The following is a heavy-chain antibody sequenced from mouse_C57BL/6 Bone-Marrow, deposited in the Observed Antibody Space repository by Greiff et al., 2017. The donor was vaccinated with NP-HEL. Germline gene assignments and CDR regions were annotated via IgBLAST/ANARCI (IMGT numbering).Heavy chain of an antibody. Sequence: VQLQQPGAELVKPGASVQMSCKASGYTFTRYWITWVKQRPGQGLEWIGDIYPGSGSTNYNEKFKSKATLSVDTSSSTAYMQLSSLTSEDSAVYYCAYYYGSSYAMDYWGQGTSVTVSS. D-gene: IGHD1-1*01. CDR1: GYTFTRYW. CDR2: IYPGSGST. CDR3: AYYYGSSYAMDY. V-gene: IGHV1-55*01. J-gene: IGHJ4*01.